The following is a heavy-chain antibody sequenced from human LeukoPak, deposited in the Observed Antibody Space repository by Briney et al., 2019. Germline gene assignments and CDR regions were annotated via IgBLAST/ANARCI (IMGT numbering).Heavy chain of an antibody. CDR1: GFTFGGYE. J-gene: IGHJ4*02. D-gene: IGHD3-22*01. CDR3: ASFYDSTGLDY. Sequence: PGGSLRLSCAASGFTFGGYEMNWVRQAPGKGLEWVSYISSSGSTINYADSVKGRFTISRDNAKNSLYLQMSSLRAEDTAVYYCASFYDSTGLDYWGQGTLVTVSS. CDR2: ISSSGSTI. V-gene: IGHV3-48*03.